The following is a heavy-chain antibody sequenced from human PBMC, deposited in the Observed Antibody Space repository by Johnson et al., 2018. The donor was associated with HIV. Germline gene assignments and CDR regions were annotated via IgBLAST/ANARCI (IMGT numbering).Heavy chain of an antibody. Sequence: VQLVESGGGLVQPGGSLRLSCAASGFTFSSYAMSWVHQAPGKGLEWVSVIYSGGSTYYADSVKGRFTISRDNSKNTLYLQMNSLRAEDTAVYYCAKETGDWDDACGIWGQGTMVTVSS. J-gene: IGHJ3*02. CDR1: GFTFSSYA. CDR3: AKETGDWDDACGI. V-gene: IGHV3-66*01. D-gene: IGHD1-14*01. CDR2: IYSGGST.